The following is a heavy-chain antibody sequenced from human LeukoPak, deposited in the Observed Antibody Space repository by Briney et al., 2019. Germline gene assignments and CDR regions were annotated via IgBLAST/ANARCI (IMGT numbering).Heavy chain of an antibody. J-gene: IGHJ3*02. CDR1: GYTFTSYY. Sequence: GASVKVSCKASGYTFTSYYMHWVRQAPGQGLEWMGIINPSGGSTSYAQKFQGRVTMTRDTSTSTVYMELSSLRSEDTAVYYCARVDFVGSATNTGVFDIWGQGTMVTVSS. CDR2: INPSGGST. D-gene: IGHD3-16*01. V-gene: IGHV1-46*01. CDR3: ARVDFVGSATNTGVFDI.